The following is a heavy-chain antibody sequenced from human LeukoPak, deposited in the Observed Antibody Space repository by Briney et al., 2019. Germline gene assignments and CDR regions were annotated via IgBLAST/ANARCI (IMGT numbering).Heavy chain of an antibody. J-gene: IGHJ4*02. Sequence: GGSLRLSCAASGFTFSTYGMHWVRQAPGKGLEWVTFIGYDGTKIYYADSVQGRFTISRDNSKNTLYLEMNSLSGEDTALYYCAKDHVTWGNRYFDHWGQGTLGTVSS. D-gene: IGHD3-16*01. CDR2: IGYDGTKI. V-gene: IGHV3-30*02. CDR1: GFTFSTYG. CDR3: AKDHVTWGNRYFDH.